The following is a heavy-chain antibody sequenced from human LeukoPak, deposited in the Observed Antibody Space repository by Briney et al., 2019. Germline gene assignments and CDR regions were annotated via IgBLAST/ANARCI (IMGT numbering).Heavy chain of an antibody. J-gene: IGHJ4*02. CDR3: ARGYSSSSYYFAY. V-gene: IGHV4-39*07. CDR2: IYYSGIT. CDR1: GGSISSSSYY. D-gene: IGHD6-13*01. Sequence: PSETLSLTCTVSGGSISSSSYYWGWIRQPPGKGLEWIGSIYYSGITYYNPALKSRVTISVDTSKNQFSLKLSSVTAADTAVYYCARGYSSSSYYFAYWGQGTLVTVSS.